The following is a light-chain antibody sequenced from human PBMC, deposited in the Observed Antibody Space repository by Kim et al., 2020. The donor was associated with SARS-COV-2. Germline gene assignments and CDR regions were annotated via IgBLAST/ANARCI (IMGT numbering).Light chain of an antibody. Sequence: EKVMTRSPATLSVSPGERVTLSCRACQSVGSNLAWYQQKPGQTPRLLIYGVSTRATDIPARFTGSGSGTEFTLTVSSLQSEDFGVYYCQQYNNWPWTFGQGTKVDIK. CDR2: GVS. CDR1: QSVGSN. J-gene: IGKJ1*01. CDR3: QQYNNWPWT. V-gene: IGKV3-15*01.